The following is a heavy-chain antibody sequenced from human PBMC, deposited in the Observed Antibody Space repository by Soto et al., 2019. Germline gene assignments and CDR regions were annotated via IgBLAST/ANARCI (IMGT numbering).Heavy chain of an antibody. J-gene: IGHJ4*02. CDR2: ISYSGST. V-gene: IGHV4-59*01. D-gene: IGHD6-19*01. Sequence: QVQLQESGPGLVKPSETLSLTCTVSGDSISSFHWSWIRQPPGKGLEWIGYISYSGSTDYSPSLKSRVTISVDTSKHQFSLKLSSVTAADTAVYYCAGGPRSGRRDYFDYWGQGTLVTVSP. CDR3: AGGPRSGRRDYFDY. CDR1: GDSISSFH.